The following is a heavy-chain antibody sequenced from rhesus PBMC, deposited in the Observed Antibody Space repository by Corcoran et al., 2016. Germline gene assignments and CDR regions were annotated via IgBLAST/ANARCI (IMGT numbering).Heavy chain of an antibody. D-gene: IGHD4-23*01. Sequence: EVQLVESGGGLVQPGGSLRLSCAASGFTFSSYGMHWVRQAPGKGLEWVAVISYDGSKKYDADALKDRFTISRDNSKNMLYLKMNNLRVEDTAVYYCANDNTGFDSWGQGVLVTVSS. CDR1: GFTFSSYG. J-gene: IGHJ4*01. CDR3: ANDNTGFDS. V-gene: IGHV3-54*02. CDR2: ISYDGSKK.